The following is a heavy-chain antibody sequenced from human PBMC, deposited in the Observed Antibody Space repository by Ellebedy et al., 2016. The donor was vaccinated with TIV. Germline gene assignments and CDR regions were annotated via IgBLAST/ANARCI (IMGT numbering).Heavy chain of an antibody. CDR1: GGSISNYY. Sequence: MPSETLSLTCTVSGGSISNYYWGWIRQPPGKGLGWIATIYYSGSTSHNPSLSSRVPISADTSNNQFSLKLTSVTAADTAVYYCATARRDPLYYGVDVWGRGTTVTVSS. CDR2: IYYSGST. V-gene: IGHV4-39*01. CDR3: ATARRDPLYYGVDV. J-gene: IGHJ6*02. D-gene: IGHD6-13*01.